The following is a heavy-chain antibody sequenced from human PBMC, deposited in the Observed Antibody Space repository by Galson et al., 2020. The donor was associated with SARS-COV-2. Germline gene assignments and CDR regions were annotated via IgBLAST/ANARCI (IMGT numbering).Heavy chain of an antibody. J-gene: IGHJ6*02. CDR1: GPSIRSSSYY. CDR2: IYYTGRT. CDR3: ARLHQAPGYYYGMDV. Sequence: SETLSLTSTLSGPSIRSSSYYCGWIRQPPGKGLEWIGSIYYTGRTYYNPSLKSRFTISVDTSKNQFSLKRSSVTAADTAVYYCARLHQAPGYYYGMDVWGQGTTGTVSS. V-gene: IGHV4-39*01.